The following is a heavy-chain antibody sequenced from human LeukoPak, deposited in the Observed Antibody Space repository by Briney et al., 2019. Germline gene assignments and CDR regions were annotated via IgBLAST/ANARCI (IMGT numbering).Heavy chain of an antibody. CDR3: AREAHSSSSFDY. V-gene: IGHV3-30*02. CDR2: IRYDGSNK. CDR1: GFTFSSYG. J-gene: IGHJ4*02. Sequence: GGSLRLSCAASGFTFSSYGMHWVRQAPGKGLEWVAFIRYDGSNKYYADSVKGRFTISRDNSKNTLYLQMGSLRAEDMAVYYCAREAHSSSSFDYWGQGTLVTVSS. D-gene: IGHD6-6*01.